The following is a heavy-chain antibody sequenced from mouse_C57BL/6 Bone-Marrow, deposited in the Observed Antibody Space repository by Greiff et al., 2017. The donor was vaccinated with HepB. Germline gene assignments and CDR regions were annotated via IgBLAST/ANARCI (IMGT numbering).Heavy chain of an antibody. CDR2: IDHEDGET. V-gene: IGHV14-2*01. CDR1: GFNIKDYY. Sequence: VQLKESGAELVKPGASVKLSCTASGFNIKDYYMHWVKQRTEQGLEWIGRIDHEDGETKYAPKFPSKATITADTSSNTAYLQLSSQTSEDTAVYYGAPFCLYCGSRFDYWGQGTTLTVSS. CDR3: APFCLYCGSRFDY. D-gene: IGHD1-1*01. J-gene: IGHJ2*01.